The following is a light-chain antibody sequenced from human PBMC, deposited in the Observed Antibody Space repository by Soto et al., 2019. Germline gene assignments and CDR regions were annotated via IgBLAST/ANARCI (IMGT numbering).Light chain of an antibody. CDR1: NSDVGGYNY. CDR3: SSYTSSSTLYV. V-gene: IGLV2-14*01. J-gene: IGLJ1*01. Sequence: QSALTQPASVSGSPGQSITISCTGTNSDVGGYNYVSWYQQHPGKAPKLLIYDVSNRPSGVSNRFSGSKSGNTASLTISGRQAEDEADYYCSSYTSSSTLYVFGPGTKLTVL. CDR2: DVS.